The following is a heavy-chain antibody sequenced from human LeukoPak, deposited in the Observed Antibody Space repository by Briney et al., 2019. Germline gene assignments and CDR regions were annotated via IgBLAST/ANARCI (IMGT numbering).Heavy chain of an antibody. Sequence: GGSLRLSCAASGFTFGSYSMNWVRQAPGKGLEWVSSISSSISYIYYADSVKGRFTISRDNAKNSLYLQMNSLRAEDTAVYYCARVPYSTGAFDYWGQGTLVTVS. V-gene: IGHV3-21*01. D-gene: IGHD6-19*01. CDR3: ARVPYSTGAFDY. CDR2: ISSSISYI. J-gene: IGHJ4*02. CDR1: GFTFGSYS.